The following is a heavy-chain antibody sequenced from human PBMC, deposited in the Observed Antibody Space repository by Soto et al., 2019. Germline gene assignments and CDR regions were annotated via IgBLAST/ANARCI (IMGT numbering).Heavy chain of an antibody. V-gene: IGHV3-33*01. CDR2: IWYEGSNK. J-gene: IGHJ4*02. CDR1: GFTFSSYG. D-gene: IGHD2-15*01. CDR3: ARIHFRGSSCCPRDFDY. Sequence: QVQLVESGGGVVQPGRSLRLSCAASGFTFSSYGMHWVRQAPGKGLEWVAVIWYEGSNKYYADSVKGRFTISRDNSKNTRYLQMNGLRAEDTAVYYCARIHFRGSSCCPRDFDYWGQGTLVTVSS.